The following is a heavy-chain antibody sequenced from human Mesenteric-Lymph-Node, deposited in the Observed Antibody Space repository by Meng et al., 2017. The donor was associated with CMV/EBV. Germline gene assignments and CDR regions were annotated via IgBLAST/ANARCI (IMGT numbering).Heavy chain of an antibody. Sequence: SETLSLTCTVSGGSISSYYWNWIRQPPGKGLEWIGYIYNSGTTNYNPSLKSRVTVSVDASKNQFSLRLSSVTAADTAVYYCASGQLLTFYYAMDVWGQGTTVTVSS. CDR2: IYNSGTT. V-gene: IGHV4-59*01. J-gene: IGHJ6*02. D-gene: IGHD1-26*01. CDR3: ASGQLLTFYYAMDV. CDR1: GGSISSYY.